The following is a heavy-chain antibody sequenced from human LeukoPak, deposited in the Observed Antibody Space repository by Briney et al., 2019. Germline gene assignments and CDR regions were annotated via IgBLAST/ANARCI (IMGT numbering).Heavy chain of an antibody. CDR2: ISTSGST. Sequence: PSETLSLTCTVSGCSISSHYWSWIRQPAGKGLESIGHISTSGSTNYNTSLKSRVTMSVDTSKNQFSLKLSSVTAADTAVYYCARVRYSDSSVLTRKRSYYFDYWGQGTLVTVSS. D-gene: IGHD3-22*01. CDR1: GCSISSHY. V-gene: IGHV4-4*07. J-gene: IGHJ4*02. CDR3: ARVRYSDSSVLTRKRSYYFDY.